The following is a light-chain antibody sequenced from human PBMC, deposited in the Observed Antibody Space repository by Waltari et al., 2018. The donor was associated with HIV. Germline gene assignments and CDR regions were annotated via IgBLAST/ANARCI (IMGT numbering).Light chain of an antibody. Sequence: DIQMTQSPSSLSASVGDRVTITCRASQSINSYLNWYQQKPRKAQKLLIYGATSLQSGGPSRFSGSGSGTDVTLTISSLQPEDFATYYCQQSYSIPLTFGGGTKVGIK. V-gene: IGKV1-39*01. CDR2: GAT. CDR1: QSINSY. CDR3: QQSYSIPLT. J-gene: IGKJ4*01.